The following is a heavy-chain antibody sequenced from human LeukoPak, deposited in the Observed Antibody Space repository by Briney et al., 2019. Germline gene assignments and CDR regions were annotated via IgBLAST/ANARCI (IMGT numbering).Heavy chain of an antibody. CDR1: GYTFTSYD. CDR2: MNPNSGNT. CDR3: ARGEKFVLWFGELSFYMDV. D-gene: IGHD3-10*01. Sequence: ASVKVSCKASGYTFTSYDINWVRQATGQGLEWMGWMNPNSGNTGYAQKFQGRVTMTRNTSISTAYMELSSLRSEDTAVYYCARGEKFVLWFGELSFYMDVWGKGTPVT. V-gene: IGHV1-8*01. J-gene: IGHJ6*03.